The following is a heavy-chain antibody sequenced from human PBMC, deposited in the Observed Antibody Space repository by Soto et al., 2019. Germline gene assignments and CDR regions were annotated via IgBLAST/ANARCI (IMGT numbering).Heavy chain of an antibody. Sequence: QVQLVQSGGEVKKPGASVKVSCKASGYTFTNYYMHWVRQAPGQGLEWMGIINPSGGSTNYARKFQGRITMTRDTSTSTVYMELSSLRSEDTAVYYCARDQVDGWGYWGQGTLVTVSS. J-gene: IGHJ4*02. CDR1: GYTFTNYY. CDR2: INPSGGST. V-gene: IGHV1-46*01. CDR3: ARDQVDGWGY. D-gene: IGHD1-26*01.